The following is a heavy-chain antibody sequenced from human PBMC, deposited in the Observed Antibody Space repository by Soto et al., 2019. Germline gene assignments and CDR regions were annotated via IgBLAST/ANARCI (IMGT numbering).Heavy chain of an antibody. J-gene: IGHJ6*02. Sequence: RGSLALACESYGFTFSSYDMHWVRQAPGKGLDWVALISYDGRNKYYADSVKGRFTISRDNSKNTLSLQMNTLRAEDTAVYYCASFCSTTSCYVSGMDVWGHGTMVTVSS. CDR3: ASFCSTTSCYVSGMDV. D-gene: IGHD2-2*01. V-gene: IGHV3-30*03. CDR1: GFTFSSYD. CDR2: ISYDGRNK.